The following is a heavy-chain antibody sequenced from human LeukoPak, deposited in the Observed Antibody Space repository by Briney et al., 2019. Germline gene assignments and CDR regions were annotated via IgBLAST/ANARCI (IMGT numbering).Heavy chain of an antibody. D-gene: IGHD5-12*01. Sequence: SETLSLTCVVYGGSFSDFYWAWIRQPPGKGLEWIGYIYYSGSTNYNPSLKSRVTISVDTSKNQFSLKLSSVTAADTAVYYCARDQGGGWLRGFYFDYWGQGTLVTVSS. J-gene: IGHJ4*02. CDR2: IYYSGST. CDR3: ARDQGGGWLRGFYFDY. CDR1: GGSFSDFY. V-gene: IGHV4-59*01.